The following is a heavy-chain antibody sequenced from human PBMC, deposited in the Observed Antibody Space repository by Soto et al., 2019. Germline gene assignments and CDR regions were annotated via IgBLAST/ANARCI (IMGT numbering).Heavy chain of an antibody. CDR2: IYWDDDK. V-gene: IGHV2-5*02. D-gene: IGHD6-19*01. J-gene: IGHJ4*02. CDR1: GFSLSTSGVG. CDR3: AHRNPAVAGFDY. Sequence: QITLKESGPTLVKPTQTLTLTCTFSGFSLSTSGVGVGWIRQPPGKALEWLALIYWDDDKRYSPSLKSRLTITKDTSKNQVVLTMTNVDPVDTATYYCAHRNPAVAGFDYWGQGTLVTVSS.